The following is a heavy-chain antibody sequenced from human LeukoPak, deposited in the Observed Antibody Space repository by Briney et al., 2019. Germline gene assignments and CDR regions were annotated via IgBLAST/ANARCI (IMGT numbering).Heavy chain of an antibody. J-gene: IGHJ4*02. Sequence: GGSLRLSCATSGFTLSSFAMAWVRQTPGKGLQWVAAISASSGDYIFYEDSVKGRFTISRDNSKSTVYLEMRDVRAEDTATYFCAYTGFTPFAYFDYWGQGALVTVSS. V-gene: IGHV3-23*01. D-gene: IGHD1-1*01. CDR1: GFTLSSFA. CDR2: ISASSGDYI. CDR3: AYTGFTPFAYFDY.